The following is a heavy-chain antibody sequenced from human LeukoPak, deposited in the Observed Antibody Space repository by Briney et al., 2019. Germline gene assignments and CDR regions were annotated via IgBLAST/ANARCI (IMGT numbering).Heavy chain of an antibody. Sequence: PGGSLRLSCAASGFIFSSYSMNWVRQAPGKGLEWVSYISSSSSTIYYADSVKGRFTISRDNAKNSLYLQMNSLRAEDTAVYYCARDQDSSSDAFDIWGQGTMVTVSS. J-gene: IGHJ3*02. CDR2: ISSSSSTI. V-gene: IGHV3-48*04. CDR1: GFIFSSYS. D-gene: IGHD6-13*01. CDR3: ARDQDSSSDAFDI.